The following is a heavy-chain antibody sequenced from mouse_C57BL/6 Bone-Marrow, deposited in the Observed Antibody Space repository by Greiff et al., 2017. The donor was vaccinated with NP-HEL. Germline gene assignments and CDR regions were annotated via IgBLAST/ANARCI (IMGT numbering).Heavy chain of an antibody. CDR3: AGKTYYSDYPFFDV. V-gene: IGHV1-19*01. Sequence: VQLQQSGPVLVKPGASVKMSCKASGYTFTDYYMNWVKQSHGKSLEWIGAINPYNGGTSYNQKFKGKATLTVDKSSSTAYMELNSLTSEDSAVYYCAGKTYYSDYPFFDVWGTGTTVTVSS. D-gene: IGHD2-5*01. CDR1: GYTFTDYY. CDR2: INPYNGGT. J-gene: IGHJ1*03.